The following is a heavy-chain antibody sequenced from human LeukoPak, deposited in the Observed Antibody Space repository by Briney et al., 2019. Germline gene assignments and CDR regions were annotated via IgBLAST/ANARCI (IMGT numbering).Heavy chain of an antibody. Sequence: APVKVSCKASGYTFTSYYMHWVRQAPGQGLEWMGIINPSGGSTSYAQKFQGRVTMTRDTSTSTVYMELSSLRSEDTAVYYCARVKRTGSYYYYGMDVWGQGTTVTVSS. CDR2: INPSGGST. V-gene: IGHV1-46*01. J-gene: IGHJ6*02. CDR1: GYTFTSYY. CDR3: ARVKRTGSYYYYGMDV. D-gene: IGHD1-14*01.